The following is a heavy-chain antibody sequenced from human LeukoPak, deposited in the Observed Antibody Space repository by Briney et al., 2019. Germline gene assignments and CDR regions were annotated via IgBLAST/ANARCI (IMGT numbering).Heavy chain of an antibody. Sequence: PSETLSLTCTVSGGSISSGDYYWSWIRQPPGKGLEWIGYIYYSGSTNYNPSLKSRVTISVDTSKNQFSLKLSSVTAADTAVYYCTRGGRRGVAGMDVWGQGTTVTVSS. D-gene: IGHD3-10*01. CDR2: IYYSGST. CDR3: TRGGRRGVAGMDV. V-gene: IGHV4-61*08. CDR1: GGSISSGDYY. J-gene: IGHJ6*02.